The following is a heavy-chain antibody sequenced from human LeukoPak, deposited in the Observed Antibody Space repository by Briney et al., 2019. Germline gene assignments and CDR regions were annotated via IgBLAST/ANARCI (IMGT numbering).Heavy chain of an antibody. D-gene: IGHD6-19*01. CDR3: ATRIAVAGYDAFDI. CDR1: GGSISSSSYY. J-gene: IGHJ3*02. V-gene: IGHV4-39*01. Sequence: SETLSPTCTVSGGSISSSSYYWGWIRQPPGKGLEWIGSIYYSGSTYYSPSLKSRVTISVDTSKNQFSLKLSSVTAADTAVYYCATRIAVAGYDAFDIWGQGTMVTVSS. CDR2: IYYSGST.